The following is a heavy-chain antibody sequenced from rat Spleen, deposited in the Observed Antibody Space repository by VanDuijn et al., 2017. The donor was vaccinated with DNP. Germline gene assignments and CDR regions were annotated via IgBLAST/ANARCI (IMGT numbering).Heavy chain of an antibody. V-gene: IGHV5S23*01. J-gene: IGHJ2*01. CDR1: GFTFSNYY. D-gene: IGHD1-4*01. CDR3: AGRPPPTRGPFDY. CDR2: ITNSGGST. Sequence: EVQLVVSGGGLVQPGRSLKLSCAASGFTFSNYYMAWVRQAPTKGLEWVASITNSGGSTYYRDSVKGRFTISRNNARSTLYLQMDRLRSEDTAAYYCAGRPPPTRGPFDYWGQGVTVTVSS.